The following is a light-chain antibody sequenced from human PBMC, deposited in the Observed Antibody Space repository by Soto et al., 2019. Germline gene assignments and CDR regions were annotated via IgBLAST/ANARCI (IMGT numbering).Light chain of an antibody. CDR1: SSDVGGYNS. Sequence: QSVLTQPGPVSGSPGQSITISCTGTSSDVGGYNSVSWYQHHPGKAPKLIFYDVGDRPSGVSYRFSGSKSGNTASLTISGLQAVDEADYYCSSFTSSSSNVFGTGTKVTVL. CDR2: DVG. V-gene: IGLV2-14*03. CDR3: SSFTSSSSNV. J-gene: IGLJ1*01.